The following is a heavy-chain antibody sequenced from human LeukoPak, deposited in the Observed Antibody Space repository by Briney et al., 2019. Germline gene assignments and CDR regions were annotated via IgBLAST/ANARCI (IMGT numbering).Heavy chain of an antibody. V-gene: IGHV4-39*01. CDR1: GGSISSSNW. CDR2: IYYSGST. J-gene: IGHJ4*02. CDR3: ARLAWDHSYFDY. D-gene: IGHD1-14*01. Sequence: SETLSLTCAVSGGSISSSNWWSWVRQPPGKGLEWIGSIYYSGSTYYNPSLKSRVTISVDTSKNQFSLKLSSVTAADTAVYYCARLAWDHSYFDYWGQGTLVTVSS.